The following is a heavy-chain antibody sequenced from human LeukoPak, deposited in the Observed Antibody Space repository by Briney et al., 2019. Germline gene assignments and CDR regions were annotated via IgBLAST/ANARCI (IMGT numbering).Heavy chain of an antibody. V-gene: IGHV1-18*04. D-gene: IGHD2-2*01. CDR3: ARVGLGYCSSTSCYEFDY. Sequence: ASVKVSCKASGYTFTSYGISWVRQAPGQGLEWMGWISAYNGNTNYAQKLQGRVTMTTGTSTSTAYMELRSLRSDDTAVYYCARVGLGYCSSTSCYEFDYWGQGTLVTVSS. CDR1: GYTFTSYG. J-gene: IGHJ4*02. CDR2: ISAYNGNT.